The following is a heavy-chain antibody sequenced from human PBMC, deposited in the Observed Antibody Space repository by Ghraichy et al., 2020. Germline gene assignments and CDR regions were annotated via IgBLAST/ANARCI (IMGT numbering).Heavy chain of an antibody. CDR2: IYKSGSA. Sequence: SETLSLTCTVSGASVSSYYWSWIRQPPGKGLEWIGHIYKSGSANYNPSLKSRVTISEDTSKNQVSLKLSSVTAADTAVYYCVSNNILDLRNDYWGQGTLVTVSS. CDR1: GASVSSYY. CDR3: VSNNILDLRNDY. V-gene: IGHV4-59*02. J-gene: IGHJ4*02. D-gene: IGHD3/OR15-3a*01.